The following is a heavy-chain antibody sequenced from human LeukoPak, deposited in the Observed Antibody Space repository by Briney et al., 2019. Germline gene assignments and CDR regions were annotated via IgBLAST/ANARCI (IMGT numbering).Heavy chain of an antibody. D-gene: IGHD4-23*01. CDR3: ARVGYGGYGALDY. J-gene: IGHJ4*02. Sequence: PSETLSLTCTASGESINNNYWSWIRQPAGKGLEWIGRIFSSGSTLYNASLKSRVTMSVDTSKSQFSLKLNSVTAADSAVYYCARVGYGGYGALDYWGQGTLVTVSS. V-gene: IGHV4-4*07. CDR2: IFSSGST. CDR1: GESINNNY.